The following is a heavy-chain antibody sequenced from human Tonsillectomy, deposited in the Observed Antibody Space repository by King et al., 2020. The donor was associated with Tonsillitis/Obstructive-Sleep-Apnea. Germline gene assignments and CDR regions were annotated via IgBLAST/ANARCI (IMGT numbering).Heavy chain of an antibody. CDR2: IYHSGGT. V-gene: IGHV4-4*02. Sequence: VQLQESGPGLVKPSGTLSLTCAVSGGSISSNNWWSWVRQPPGQGLEWIGEIYHSGGTNYNPSLKSRITMSVDKSKNQFSLRLSSVTAADTAIYYCAMGRRYFYFSMDVWGKGTTVTVSS. CDR3: AMGRRYFYFSMDV. J-gene: IGHJ6*03. CDR1: GGSISSNNW. D-gene: IGHD2-15*01.